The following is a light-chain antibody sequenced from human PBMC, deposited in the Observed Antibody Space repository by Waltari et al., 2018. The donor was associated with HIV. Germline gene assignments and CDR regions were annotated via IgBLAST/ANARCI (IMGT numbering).Light chain of an antibody. CDR2: DVT. Sequence: QSALTPPASVSGSPGQWVTISCRGTAHDIASYNHVSWYQLPPGKAPKLIIYDVTYRPSGVSDRFSGSKSGNAASLTISGLQPEDEGDYFCASYRTAYTMVFGGGTRLTV. CDR1: AHDIASYNH. V-gene: IGLV2-14*03. CDR3: ASYRTAYTMV. J-gene: IGLJ2*01.